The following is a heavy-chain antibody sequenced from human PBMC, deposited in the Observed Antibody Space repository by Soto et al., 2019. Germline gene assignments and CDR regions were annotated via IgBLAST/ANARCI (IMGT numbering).Heavy chain of an antibody. CDR1: GYSFTSYW. CDR2: IYPGDSDT. CDR3: ARADYYDSSGYYQLDYYYGMGV. D-gene: IGHD3-22*01. Sequence: GESLKISCNGSGYSFTSYWIGWVRQMPGKGLEWMGIIYPGDSDTRYSPSFQGQVTISADKSISTAYLQWSSLKASDTAMYYCARADYYDSSGYYQLDYYYGMGVWGQGTTVTVS. J-gene: IGHJ6*02. V-gene: IGHV5-51*01.